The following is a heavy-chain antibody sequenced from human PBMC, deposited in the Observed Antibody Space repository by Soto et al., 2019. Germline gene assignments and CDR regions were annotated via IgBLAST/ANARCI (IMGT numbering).Heavy chain of an antibody. CDR3: ARFSSDYYYSGMDV. CDR2: INHSGST. CDR1: GGSFSGYY. D-gene: IGHD3-3*01. V-gene: IGHV4-34*01. J-gene: IGHJ6*02. Sequence: SEPLSLPCAVYGGSFSGYYWRWIRQPPGKGLEWIGEINHSGSTNYNPSLKSRVTTSVDTSKNQFSLKLSSVTAADTAVYYCARFSSDYYYSGMDVWGQGTTVPVSS.